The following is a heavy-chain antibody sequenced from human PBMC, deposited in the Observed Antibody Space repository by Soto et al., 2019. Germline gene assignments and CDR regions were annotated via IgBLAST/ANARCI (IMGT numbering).Heavy chain of an antibody. CDR2: MNPDNGNT. CDR1: GYTFSTYE. Sequence: ASVKVSCKASGYTFSTYEINWVRRAAGQGLEWMGRMNPDNGNTGYAQKFQDRVTMTRNTSISTDYMELSSLRSDDTAVYYCARGPSESGEWLLFDYWGQGARVTSPQ. D-gene: IGHD3-3*01. V-gene: IGHV1-8*01. CDR3: ARGPSESGEWLLFDY. J-gene: IGHJ4*02.